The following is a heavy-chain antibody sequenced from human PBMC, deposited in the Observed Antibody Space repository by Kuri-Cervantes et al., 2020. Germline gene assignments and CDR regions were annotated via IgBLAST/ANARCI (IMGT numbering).Heavy chain of an antibody. J-gene: IGHJ5*02. CDR2: IYQSGSA. CDR1: GYSISSAYY. D-gene: IGHD5-18*01. V-gene: IGHV4-38-2*01. Sequence: SETLSLTCAISGYSISSAYYWGWIRQPPGKGLEWIGSIYQSGSAYYNPSLQSRVTISLDTSKNQFSLKLSSVTAADTAVYYCARHVSNTEYSPWGDPWGQGILVTVSS. CDR3: ARHVSNTEYSPWGDP.